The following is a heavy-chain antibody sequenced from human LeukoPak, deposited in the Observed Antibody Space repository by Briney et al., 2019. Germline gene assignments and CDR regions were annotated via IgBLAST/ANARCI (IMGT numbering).Heavy chain of an antibody. V-gene: IGHV3-9*01. D-gene: IGHD3-22*01. CDR3: AILSPNYYDSSGYN. CDR1: GFTFSSCG. Sequence: GGSLRLSCAASGFTFSSCGMHWVRQAPGKGLEWVSGISWNSGSIGYADSVKGRFTISRDNAKNSLYLQMNSLRAEDTALYYCAILSPNYYDSSGYNWGQGTLVTVSS. CDR2: ISWNSGSI. J-gene: IGHJ4*02.